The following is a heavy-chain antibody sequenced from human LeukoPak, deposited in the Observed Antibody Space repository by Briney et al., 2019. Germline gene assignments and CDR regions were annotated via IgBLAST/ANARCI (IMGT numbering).Heavy chain of an antibody. CDR3: ARGASGWYNPFDY. CDR2: IYYSGST. V-gene: IGHV4-61*01. CDR1: GGSISSSSYY. Sequence: SETLSLTCTVSGGSISSSSYYWSWIRQPPGKGLEWIGYIYYSGSTNYNPSLKSRVTISVDTSKNQFSLKLSSVTAADTAVYYCARGASGWYNPFDYWGQGTLVTVSS. J-gene: IGHJ4*02. D-gene: IGHD6-19*01.